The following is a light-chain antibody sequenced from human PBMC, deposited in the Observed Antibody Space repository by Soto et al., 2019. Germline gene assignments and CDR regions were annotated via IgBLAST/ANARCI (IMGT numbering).Light chain of an antibody. Sequence: DIQMTQSPSTLSASVGDGVTITCRASQSISGWLAWYQQKPGKAPKLLIYKGSSLESGVPSRFSGSGSGTEFTLTISSLQPDDFATYYCQQYNSYSRTFGQGTKVDNK. CDR3: QQYNSYSRT. V-gene: IGKV1-5*03. CDR2: KGS. J-gene: IGKJ1*01. CDR1: QSISGW.